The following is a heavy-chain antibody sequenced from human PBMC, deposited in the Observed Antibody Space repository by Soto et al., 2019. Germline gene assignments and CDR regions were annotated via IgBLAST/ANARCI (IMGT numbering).Heavy chain of an antibody. CDR2: IHYSGST. Sequence: PSETLSLTCTVSGGSISSGDYYWSWIRQPPGKGLECIAYIHYSGSTYYNPSLKSRVTISVDTSKNQFSLKLSSVTAADTAVYYCARSRYSGSYFFAYWGQGISVPVSS. CDR3: ARSRYSGSYFFAY. D-gene: IGHD1-26*01. V-gene: IGHV4-30-4*01. J-gene: IGHJ4*02. CDR1: GGSISSGDYY.